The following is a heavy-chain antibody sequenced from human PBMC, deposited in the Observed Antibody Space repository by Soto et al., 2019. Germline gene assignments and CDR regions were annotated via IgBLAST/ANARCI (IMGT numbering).Heavy chain of an antibody. CDR3: AKDRDHDSSAEGGDY. J-gene: IGHJ4*02. V-gene: IGHV3-23*01. CDR2: ISGSGGST. Sequence: EVPLLESGGGLVQPGGSLRLSCAASGFTFSSYAMSWVRQAPGKGLEWVSAISGSGGSTYYADSVKGRFTISRDNSKNTLYLQMNSLRAEDTAVYYCAKDRDHDSSAEGGDYWGQGTLVTVSS. CDR1: GFTFSSYA. D-gene: IGHD3-22*01.